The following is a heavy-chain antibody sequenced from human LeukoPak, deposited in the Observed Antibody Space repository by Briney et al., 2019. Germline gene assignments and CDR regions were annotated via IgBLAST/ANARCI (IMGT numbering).Heavy chain of an antibody. CDR2: INPNSGGT. CDR3: AGDGRVGLFYENWFDP. Sequence: ASVKVSCKASGYTFTGYYMHWVRQAPGQGLEWMGWINPNSGGTNYAQKFQGRVTMTRDTSISTAYMELSRLRSDDTAVYYCAGDGRVGLFYENWFDPWGQGTLVTVSS. V-gene: IGHV1-2*02. D-gene: IGHD2/OR15-2a*01. CDR1: GYTFTGYY. J-gene: IGHJ5*02.